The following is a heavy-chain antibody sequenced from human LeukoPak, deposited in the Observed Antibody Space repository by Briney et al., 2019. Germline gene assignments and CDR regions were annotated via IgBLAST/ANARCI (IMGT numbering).Heavy chain of an antibody. D-gene: IGHD3-10*01. V-gene: IGHV4-30-2*01. CDR2: IFHTGSS. CDR3: ARELWFVNAPGSWLDP. Sequence: SEPLSLTCTVSGDSISSGDYSWSWIRQPSGKGLEWIGYIFHTGSSYYNPSLRSRVTISVDRSRNQFSLRLTSVTAADTAVYYCARELWFVNAPGSWLDPWGQGTLVTVSS. J-gene: IGHJ5*02. CDR1: GDSISSGDYS.